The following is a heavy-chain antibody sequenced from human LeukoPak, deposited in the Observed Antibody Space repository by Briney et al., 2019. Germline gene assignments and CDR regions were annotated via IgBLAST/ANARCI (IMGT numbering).Heavy chain of an antibody. CDR1: GGSFSGYY. CDR3: ARPPARYCSSTSCYIRYFQH. Sequence: PSETLSLTCAVYGGSFSGYYWSWIRQPPGKGLEWIGEINHSGSTNYNPSLKSRVTISVDTSKNQFSLKLSSVTAADTAVYYCARPPARYCSSTSCYIRYFQHWGQGTLVTVSS. V-gene: IGHV4-34*01. D-gene: IGHD2-2*02. J-gene: IGHJ1*01. CDR2: INHSGST.